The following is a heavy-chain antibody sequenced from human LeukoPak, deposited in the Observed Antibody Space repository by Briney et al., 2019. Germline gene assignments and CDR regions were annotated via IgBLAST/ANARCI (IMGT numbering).Heavy chain of an antibody. CDR1: GFTFSSYW. V-gene: IGHV3-7*01. J-gene: IGHJ4*02. CDR3: ARDVGPYYYDGGFDY. D-gene: IGHD3-22*01. CDR2: IKQDGSEK. Sequence: GGSLRLSCAASGFTFSSYWMSWVRQAPGKGLEWVANIKQDGSEKYYVDSVKGRFTISRDNAKNSLYLQMNRLRAEHTAVYYCARDVGPYYYDGGFDYWGQGTLVTVSS.